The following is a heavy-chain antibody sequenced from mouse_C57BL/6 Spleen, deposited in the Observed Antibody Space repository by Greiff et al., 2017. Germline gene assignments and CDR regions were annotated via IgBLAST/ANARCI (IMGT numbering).Heavy chain of an antibody. V-gene: IGHV1-80*01. Sequence: VKLQESGAELVKPGASVKISCKASGYAFSSYWMNWVKQRPGKGLEWIGQIYPGDGDTNYNGKFKGKATLTADKSSSTAYMQLSSLTSEDSAVYFCARSREWLPFAYWGQGTLVTVSA. J-gene: IGHJ3*01. CDR2: IYPGDGDT. CDR3: ARSREWLPFAY. D-gene: IGHD2-2*01. CDR1: GYAFSSYW.